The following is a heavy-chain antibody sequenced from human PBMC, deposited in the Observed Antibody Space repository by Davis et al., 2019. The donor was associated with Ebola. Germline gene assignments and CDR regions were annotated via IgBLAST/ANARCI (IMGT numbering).Heavy chain of an antibody. CDR2: ISGSGGST. Sequence: PGGSLRLSCAASGFTFSSYGMHWVRQAPGKGLEWVSAISGSGGSTYYADSVKGRFTISRDNSKNTLYLQMNSLRAEDTAVYYCAKGRWELPHLFYYWGQGTLVTVSS. V-gene: IGHV3-23*01. CDR3: AKGRWELPHLFYY. J-gene: IGHJ4*02. D-gene: IGHD1-26*01. CDR1: GFTFSSYG.